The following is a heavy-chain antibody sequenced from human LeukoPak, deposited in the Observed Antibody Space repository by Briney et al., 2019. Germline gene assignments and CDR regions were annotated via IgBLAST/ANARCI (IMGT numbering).Heavy chain of an antibody. V-gene: IGHV3-23*01. CDR1: GFTFSSYA. J-gene: IGHJ1*01. CDR3: AKDAEYYDSSGYYYVKYFQH. D-gene: IGHD3-22*01. Sequence: TGGSLRLSCAASGFTFSSYAMSWVRQAPGKGLEWVSAISGSGGSTYYADSVRGRFTISRDNSKNTLYLQMNSLRAEDTAVYYCAKDAEYYDSSGYYYVKYFQHWGQGTLVTVSS. CDR2: ISGSGGST.